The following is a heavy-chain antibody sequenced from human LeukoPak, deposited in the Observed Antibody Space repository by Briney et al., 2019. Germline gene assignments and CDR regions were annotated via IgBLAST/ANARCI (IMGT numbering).Heavy chain of an antibody. V-gene: IGHV4-38-2*01. CDR1: GYSISSGYY. Sequence: SETLSLTCAVSGYSISSGYYWGWIRQPPGKGLEWIGSIYHSGSTYYDPSLKSRVTISVDTSKNQFSLKLSSVTAADTAVYYCARRLDPIAAAGDWGQGTLVTVSS. D-gene: IGHD6-13*01. CDR2: IYHSGST. CDR3: ARRLDPIAAAGD. J-gene: IGHJ4*02.